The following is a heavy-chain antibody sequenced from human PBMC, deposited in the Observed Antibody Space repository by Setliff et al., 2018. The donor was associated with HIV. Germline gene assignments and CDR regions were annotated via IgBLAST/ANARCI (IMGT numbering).Heavy chain of an antibody. J-gene: IGHJ6*03. V-gene: IGHV1-8*01. Sequence: ASVKVSCKASGYTSTSYDINWVRQATGQGLEWMGWMNPDSGNTGSAQNFQGRLTITWNTSISTAYMELGSLGFDDTAVYFCARTRSGGSSVYYCYYMDVWGQGTAVTVSS. CDR1: GYTSTSYD. D-gene: IGHD2-15*01. CDR3: ARTRSGGSSVYYCYYMDV. CDR2: MNPDSGNT.